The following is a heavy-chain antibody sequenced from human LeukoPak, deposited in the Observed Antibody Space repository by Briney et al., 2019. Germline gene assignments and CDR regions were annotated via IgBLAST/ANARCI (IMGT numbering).Heavy chain of an antibody. D-gene: IGHD3-3*01. V-gene: IGHV3-30*02. CDR3: AKSKPVTIFGVVHR. J-gene: IGHJ4*02. Sequence: GGSLRLSCAASGFTFSSYGMHWVRQAPCKGLEWVAFIRYDGSNKYYADSVKGRFTISRDNSKNTLYLQMNRLRAEDTAVYYCAKSKPVTIFGVVHRWGQGTLVTVSS. CDR1: GFTFSSYG. CDR2: IRYDGSNK.